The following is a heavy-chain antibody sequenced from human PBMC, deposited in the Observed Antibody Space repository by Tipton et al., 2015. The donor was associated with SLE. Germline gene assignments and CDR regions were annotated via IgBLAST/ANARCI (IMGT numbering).Heavy chain of an antibody. V-gene: IGHV3-23*03. CDR1: GFTFSSHA. J-gene: IGHJ4*02. CDR2: VHSDGKTA. D-gene: IGHD6-13*01. CDR3: SKDGPSWGQGYYSDY. Sequence: SLRLSCVASGFTFSSHAMNWVRQAPGKGLEWVAVVHSDGKTAYYVDSVRGRFTISRDNSRNTVFLQMNSLRAEDTALYYCSKDGPSWGQGYYSDYWGQGTLVTVSS.